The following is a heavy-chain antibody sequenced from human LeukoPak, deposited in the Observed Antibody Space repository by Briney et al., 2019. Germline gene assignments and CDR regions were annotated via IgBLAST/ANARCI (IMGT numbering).Heavy chain of an antibody. CDR1: GFTVSSDY. D-gene: IGHD3-16*01. J-gene: IGHJ4*02. CDR3: AREDGGVGYFDY. Sequence: PGGSLRLSCAASGFTVSSDYMSWVRQAPGKGLEWVSVIYSGDSTYYADSVKGRFTISRDNSKNTMYLQMNSLRAEDTAVYYCAREDGGVGYFDYWGQGTLVTVSS. V-gene: IGHV3-66*01. CDR2: IYSGDST.